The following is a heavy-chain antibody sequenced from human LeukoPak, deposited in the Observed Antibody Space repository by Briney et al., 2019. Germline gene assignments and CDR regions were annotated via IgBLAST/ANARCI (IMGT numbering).Heavy chain of an antibody. CDR2: IKQDGSEK. CDR3: ASIQDYYDSSGYYFHDAFDI. CDR1: GFTFSTYW. J-gene: IGHJ3*02. Sequence: PGGSLRLSCAASGFTFSTYWMSWVRQAPGKGLEWVANIKQDGSEKYYVDSVKGRFTISRDNSKNTLYLQMNSLRAEDTAVYYCASIQDYYDSSGYYFHDAFDIWGQGTMVTVSS. V-gene: IGHV3-7*03. D-gene: IGHD3-22*01.